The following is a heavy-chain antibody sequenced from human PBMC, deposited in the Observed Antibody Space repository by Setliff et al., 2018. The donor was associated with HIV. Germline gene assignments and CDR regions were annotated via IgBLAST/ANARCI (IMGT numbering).Heavy chain of an antibody. CDR2: ISSSSYI. CDR3: AKKTAAYTSGSWLHY. Sequence: GGSLRLSCAASGFTFSNYAMSWVRQAPGKGLEWVSYISSSSYIYYADSVKGRFTISRDNAKNSLYLQMNSLRAEDTAVYYCAKKTAAYTSGSWLHYWGQGTLVTVSS. D-gene: IGHD3-10*01. J-gene: IGHJ4*02. CDR1: GFTFSNYA. V-gene: IGHV3-21*05.